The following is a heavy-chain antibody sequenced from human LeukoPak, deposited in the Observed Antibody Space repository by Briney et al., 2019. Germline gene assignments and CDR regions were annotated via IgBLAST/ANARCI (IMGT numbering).Heavy chain of an antibody. V-gene: IGHV4-34*01. D-gene: IGHD4-17*01. CDR1: GGSFSGYY. J-gene: IGHJ6*03. CDR2: ISHSGST. CDR3: ARGLRYYYYYYMDV. Sequence: SETLSLTCAVYGGSFSGYYWSWIRQPPGKGLEWIGEISHSGSTNYNPSLKSRVTISVDTSKNQFSLKLSSVTAADTAVYYCARGLRYYYYYYMDVWGKGTTVTVSS.